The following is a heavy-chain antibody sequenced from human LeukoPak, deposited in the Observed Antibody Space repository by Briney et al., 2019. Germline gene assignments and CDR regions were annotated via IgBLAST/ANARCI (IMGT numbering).Heavy chain of an antibody. J-gene: IGHJ4*02. V-gene: IGHV3-48*03. CDR3: VRASWDY. CDR2: ISDSSRTI. CDR1: GFTFSSFE. Sequence: GGSLRFSCAASGFTFSSFEMNWVRQAPGEGLEWISKISDSSRTIYYADSVKGRFTISRDNAKNSLFLQMNSLRADDTAVYYCVRASWDYWGQGTLVTVSS.